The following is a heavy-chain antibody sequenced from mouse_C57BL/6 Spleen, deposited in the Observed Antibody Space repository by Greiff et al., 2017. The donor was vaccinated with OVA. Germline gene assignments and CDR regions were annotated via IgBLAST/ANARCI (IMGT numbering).Heavy chain of an antibody. D-gene: IGHD1-1*01. Sequence: VQLVESGPGLVQPSQSLSITCTVSGFSLTSYGVHWVRQSPGKGLEWLGVIWRGGSTDYNAAFMSSLSITKDNTKSQVFFKMNSLQADDTAIYYCAKNKGSTTLDYAMDYWGQGTSVTVSS. CDR3: AKNKGSTTLDYAMDY. J-gene: IGHJ4*01. V-gene: IGHV2-5*01. CDR1: GFSLTSYG. CDR2: IWRGGST.